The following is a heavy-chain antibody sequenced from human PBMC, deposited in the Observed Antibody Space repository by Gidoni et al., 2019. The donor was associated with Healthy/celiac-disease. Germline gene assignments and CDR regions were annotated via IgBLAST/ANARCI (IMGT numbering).Heavy chain of an antibody. Sequence: QVTLKESGPVLVTPTATLTLTCTVSGFSLRNARMGVSWIRQPPGKALEWLAHIFSNDEKAYSTSLKSRLTISKDTSKSQVVLTMTNMDPGDTATYYCARMVVDTAMVTHWYFDLWGRGTLVTVSS. J-gene: IGHJ2*01. V-gene: IGHV2-26*01. CDR1: GFSLRNARMG. CDR2: IFSNDEK. CDR3: ARMVVDTAMVTHWYFDL. D-gene: IGHD5-18*01.